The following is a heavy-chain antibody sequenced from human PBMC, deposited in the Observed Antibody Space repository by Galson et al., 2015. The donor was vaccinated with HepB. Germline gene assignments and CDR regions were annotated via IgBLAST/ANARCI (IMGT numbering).Heavy chain of an antibody. V-gene: IGHV3-7*03. Sequence: SLRLSCAASGFMFSGYWMSWVRQAPGKGLEWVANIKQDGSETYYVDSVKGRFTISRDNAKMSLYLQMNSLRAEDTAVYYCATGGDWFDPWGQGTLVTVSS. J-gene: IGHJ5*02. D-gene: IGHD2-21*01. CDR1: GFMFSGYW. CDR2: IKQDGSET. CDR3: ATGGDWFDP.